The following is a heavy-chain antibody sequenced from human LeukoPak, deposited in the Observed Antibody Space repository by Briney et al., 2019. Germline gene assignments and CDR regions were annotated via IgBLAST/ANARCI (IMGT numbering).Heavy chain of an antibody. V-gene: IGHV4-4*07. CDR3: ARDQYYYDSSGYSPRGYFQH. CDR2: CHSSGST. CDR1: GGSISGYY. Sequence: SETLSLTRTVSGGSISGYYWSWIRQPAGKGLEWIVRCHSSGSTNYNPSLKSRVTMSVDTSKNQFSLKLSSVTAADTAVYYCARDQYYYDSSGYSPRGYFQHWGQGTLVTVSS. J-gene: IGHJ1*01. D-gene: IGHD3-22*01.